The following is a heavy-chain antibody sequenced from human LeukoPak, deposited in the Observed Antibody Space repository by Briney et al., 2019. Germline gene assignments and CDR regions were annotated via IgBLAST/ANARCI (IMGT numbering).Heavy chain of an antibody. J-gene: IGHJ4*02. CDR1: GFTFSNAW. V-gene: IGHV3-23*01. Sequence: PGGSLRLSCAASGFTFSNAWMTWVRQAPGKGLEWVSGISGSGGSTYYADSVKGRFTISRDNSKNTLYLQMNSLRVEDTALYYCAKEMSSDSGSWNGYFDYWGQGTLVTVSS. CDR2: ISGSGGST. CDR3: AKEMSSDSGSWNGYFDY. D-gene: IGHD1-26*01.